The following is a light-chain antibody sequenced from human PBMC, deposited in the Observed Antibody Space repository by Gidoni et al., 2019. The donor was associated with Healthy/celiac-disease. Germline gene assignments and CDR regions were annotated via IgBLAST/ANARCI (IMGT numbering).Light chain of an antibody. J-gene: IGLJ2*01. V-gene: IGLV2-14*01. CDR3: SSYTSSSTLG. CDR1: SSDVGGYNY. Sequence: QSPLTQPASVSGSPGQSITISCTGTSSDVGGYNYVSWYQQHPGKAPELMIYDVSNRPSGVSNRFSGSKSGNTASLTISGLQAEDEADYYCSSYTSSSTLGFGGGTKLTVL. CDR2: DVS.